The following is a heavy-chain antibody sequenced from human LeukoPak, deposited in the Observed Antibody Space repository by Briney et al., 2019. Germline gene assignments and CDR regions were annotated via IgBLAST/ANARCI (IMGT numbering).Heavy chain of an antibody. V-gene: IGHV1-69*01. CDR3: ARDLPTYYYDSSAYYSWYFDL. D-gene: IGHD3-22*01. Sequence: GSSVKGSCKASGGTFSSYAISWVRQAPGQGLEWMGGIIPIFGTANYAQKFQGRVTITADESTSTAYMELSSLRSEDTAVYYCARDLPTYYYDSSAYYSWYFDLWGRGTLVTVSS. CDR1: GGTFSSYA. CDR2: IIPIFGTA. J-gene: IGHJ2*01.